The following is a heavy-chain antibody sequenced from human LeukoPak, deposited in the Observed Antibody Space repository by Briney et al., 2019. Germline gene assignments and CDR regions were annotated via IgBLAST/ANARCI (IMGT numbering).Heavy chain of an antibody. CDR2: IKKDGSEK. Sequence: GGSLRLSCAASGFTFSSYWMSWFRQAPGEGLEWVANIKKDGSEKNYVDSVKGRFAISRDNAKNSLYRQMNSLIAEDRSCYYCSRIGLFSNGRFYFDYWGQGVLVTVSS. J-gene: IGHJ4*02. D-gene: IGHD3-22*01. CDR1: GFTFSSYW. V-gene: IGHV3-7*03. CDR3: SRIGLFSNGRFYFDY.